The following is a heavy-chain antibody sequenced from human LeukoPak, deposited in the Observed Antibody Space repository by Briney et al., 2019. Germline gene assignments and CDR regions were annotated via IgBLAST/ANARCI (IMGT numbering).Heavy chain of an antibody. CDR2: INQIGNT. Sequence: PSETLALTCYLYGGSFSGYYWSWIRQSPWKGLEWIGEINQIGNTNYIPSLKSRLTISIDTSNNQFSLNLTSVTAADTGVYYCARIRRPLRGYFDHWGQGTLVT. D-gene: IGHD3-16*01. V-gene: IGHV4-34*01. CDR3: ARIRRPLRGYFDH. J-gene: IGHJ4*02. CDR1: GGSFSGYY.